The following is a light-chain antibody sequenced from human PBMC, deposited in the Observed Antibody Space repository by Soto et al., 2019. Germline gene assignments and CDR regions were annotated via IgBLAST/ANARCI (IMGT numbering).Light chain of an antibody. CDR1: RSNIGRNF. V-gene: IGLV1-47*01. CDR3: AAWDDTMDAQV. CDR2: RNN. J-gene: IGLJ3*02. Sequence: QSVLTQSPSASGTPGQRVTISCSGSRSNIGRNFVDWYQHVQGTAPRLLIQRNNERPSGVPDRFSGSTSGTSVALAISGLRSDDEATYYCAAWDDTMDAQVFGGGTKLTVL.